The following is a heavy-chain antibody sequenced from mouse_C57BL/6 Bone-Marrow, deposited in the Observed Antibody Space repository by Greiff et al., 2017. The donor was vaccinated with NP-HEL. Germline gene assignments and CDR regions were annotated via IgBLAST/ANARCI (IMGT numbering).Heavy chain of an antibody. CDR3: ARVTTVVAKNYFDY. D-gene: IGHD1-1*01. Sequence: QVQLQQPGAELVKPGASVKMSCKASGYTFTSYWIPCVKQRPGQGLEWIGDIYPGSGGTTYNEQFKSKATLTVDTSSSTAYMQHSSLTSEDSAVYYCARVTTVVAKNYFDYWGQGTTLTVSS. CDR2: IYPGSGGT. V-gene: IGHV1-55*01. CDR1: GYTFTSYW. J-gene: IGHJ2*01.